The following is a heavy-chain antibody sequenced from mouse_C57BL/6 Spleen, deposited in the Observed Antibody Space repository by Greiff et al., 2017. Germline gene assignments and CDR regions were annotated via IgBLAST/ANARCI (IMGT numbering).Heavy chain of an antibody. CDR2: IYPGDGDT. J-gene: IGHJ1*03. D-gene: IGHD1-1*01. CDR3: ARSSITTVVSYWYFDV. Sequence: VQVVESGPELVKPGASVKISCKASGYAFSSSWMNWVKQRPGKGLEWIGRIYPGDGDTNYNGKFKGKATLTADKSSSTAYMQLSSLTSEDSAVYFCARSSITTVVSYWYFDVWGTGTTVTVSS. V-gene: IGHV1-82*01. CDR1: GYAFSSSW.